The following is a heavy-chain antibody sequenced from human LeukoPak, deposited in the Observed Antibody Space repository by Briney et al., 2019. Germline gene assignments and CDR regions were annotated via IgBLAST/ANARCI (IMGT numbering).Heavy chain of an antibody. J-gene: IGHJ3*02. CDR3: AKQGYCSGGSCYRGAFDI. D-gene: IGHD2-15*01. V-gene: IGHV3-23*01. CDR1: GFTFTSYA. CDR2: ISGSGINT. Sequence: PGGSLRLSCAASGFTFTSYAMSWVRQAPGKGLEWVSAISGSGINTYYTDSVKGRFTISRDNSKNTLYLQMSSLRAEDTAVYYCAKQGYCSGGSCYRGAFDIWGQGTMVTVSS.